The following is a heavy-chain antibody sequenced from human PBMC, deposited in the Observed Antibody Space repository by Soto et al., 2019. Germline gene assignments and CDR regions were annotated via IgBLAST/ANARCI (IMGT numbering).Heavy chain of an antibody. CDR3: AKVIGAAVTGYCFDP. D-gene: IGHD6-13*01. CDR1: GFTFSSYA. J-gene: IGHJ5*02. CDR2: ISGSGGST. V-gene: IGHV3-23*01. Sequence: EVQLLESGGGLVQPGGSLRLSCAASGFTFSSYAMSWVRQAPGKGLEWVSAISGSGGSTYYADSVKGRFTMSRDNSKNTVYRQMNSLRAEDTAGYYCAKVIGAAVTGYCFDPWGQGTLVTVSS.